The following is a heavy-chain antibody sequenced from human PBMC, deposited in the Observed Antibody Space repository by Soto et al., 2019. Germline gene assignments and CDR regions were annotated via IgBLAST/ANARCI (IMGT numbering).Heavy chain of an antibody. J-gene: IGHJ4*02. V-gene: IGHV3-30*18. CDR2: ISYDGSNK. CDR1: GFTFSSYG. Sequence: QVQLVESGGGVVQPGRSLRLSCAASGFTFSSYGMHWVRQAPGKGLEWVAVISYDGSNKYYADSVKGRFTISRDNSKNTLYLQMNSLRAENTAVYCGAKERDIEVVPAAISLYYDYWGQGTLVTVSS. CDR3: AKERDIEVVPAAISLYYDY. D-gene: IGHD2-2*01.